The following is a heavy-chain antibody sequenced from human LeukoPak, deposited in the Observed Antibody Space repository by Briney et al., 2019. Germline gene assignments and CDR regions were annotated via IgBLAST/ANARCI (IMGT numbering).Heavy chain of an antibody. D-gene: IGHD3-10*01. CDR3: ARNGEIDY. CDR2: TSGSGDGT. Sequence: QAGGSLRLSCAASGFTFSSYAMSWVRQAPGKGLEWVSATSGSGDGTFYADSVKGRFTISRDNAKNSLYLQMNSLRAEDTAVYYCARNGEIDYWGQGTLVTVSS. V-gene: IGHV3-23*01. CDR1: GFTFSSYA. J-gene: IGHJ4*02.